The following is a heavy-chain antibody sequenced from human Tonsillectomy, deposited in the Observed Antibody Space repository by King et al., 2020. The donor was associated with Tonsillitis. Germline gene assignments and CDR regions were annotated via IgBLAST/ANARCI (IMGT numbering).Heavy chain of an antibody. J-gene: IGHJ3*01. CDR1: GYSFTDYW. Sequence: VQLVQSGAEVKKPGESLEISCKASGYSFTDYWISWVRQMPGKGLEWMGVIYPDDSDARYSPSFQGQVTISADKSINTVSLHWSSLKASDSARYYCARHRSPGALSDAFDVWGQGTVVTVSS. V-gene: IGHV5-51*01. CDR2: IYPDDSDA. D-gene: IGHD1-14*01. CDR3: ARHRSPGALSDAFDV.